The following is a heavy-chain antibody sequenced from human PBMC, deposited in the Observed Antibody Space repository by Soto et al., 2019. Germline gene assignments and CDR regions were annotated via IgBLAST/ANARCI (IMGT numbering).Heavy chain of an antibody. CDR3: APGPLVGAAI. D-gene: IGHD1-26*01. V-gene: IGHV4-4*02. Sequence: PSETLSLTCAVFGGSISNSNWWTWVRQPPGKGLDWIGEIFHSGSTNYNSSLMGRVTISVDKANNQFSLKLSSVTAADTAVYYCAPGPLVGAAIWGQGTLVT. CDR2: IFHSGST. J-gene: IGHJ4*02. CDR1: GGSISNSNW.